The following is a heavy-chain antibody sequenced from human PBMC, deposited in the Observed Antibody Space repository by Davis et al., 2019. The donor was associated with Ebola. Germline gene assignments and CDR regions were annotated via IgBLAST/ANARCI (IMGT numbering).Heavy chain of an antibody. D-gene: IGHD3-22*01. CDR3: AKEFGPYYDSSGYLRYFDY. Sequence: GGSLRLSCAASGFTFDAYAMHWVRQAPGKGLEWVSGISWNSGSIGYADSVKGRFTISRDNAKNSLYLQMNSLRAEDTALYYCAKEFGPYYDSSGYLRYFDYWGQGTLVTVSS. CDR1: GFTFDAYA. J-gene: IGHJ4*02. CDR2: ISWNSGSI. V-gene: IGHV3-9*01.